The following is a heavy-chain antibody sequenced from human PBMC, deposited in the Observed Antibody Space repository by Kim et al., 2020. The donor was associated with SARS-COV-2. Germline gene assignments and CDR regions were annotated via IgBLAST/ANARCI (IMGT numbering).Heavy chain of an antibody. J-gene: IGHJ6*02. Sequence: GGSLRLSCAASGFTFSSYNMHWVRQAPGKGLEWVSSISSSSNYIYYADSVKGRFTISRDNAKNSLSLQMNSLRAEDTAVYYCASLLGLDVWGQGPTVTVS. CDR3: ASLLGLDV. CDR1: GFTFSSYN. V-gene: IGHV3-21*01. CDR2: ISSSSNYI.